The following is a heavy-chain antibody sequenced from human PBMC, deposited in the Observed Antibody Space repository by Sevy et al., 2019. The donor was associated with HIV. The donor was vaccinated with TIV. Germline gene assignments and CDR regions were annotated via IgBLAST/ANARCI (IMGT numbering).Heavy chain of an antibody. Sequence: SETLSLTCTVSGDSISNNDYYWAWIRQPPGKGLDWLGSIYYSGSTYYTPSLKSRVTISVDTSKNQFSLKLRSVTAADTAVYYCAREGPRIAQFDYWGQGTLVTVSS. CDR1: GDSISNNDYY. J-gene: IGHJ4*02. CDR2: IYYSGST. CDR3: AREGPRIAQFDY. V-gene: IGHV4-39*02. D-gene: IGHD6-13*01.